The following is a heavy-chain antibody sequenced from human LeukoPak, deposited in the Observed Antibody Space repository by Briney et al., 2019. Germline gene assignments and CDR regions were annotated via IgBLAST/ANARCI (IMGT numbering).Heavy chain of an antibody. CDR1: GGSISSSNW. CDR2: IYHSGST. Sequence: SETLSLTCAVSGGSISSSNWWSWVRQPPGKGLGWIGEIYHSGSTNYNPSLNSRVTISVDKSKNQFSLKLSSVTAADAAVYYCARDPRVSDGGYAFDIWGQGTMVTVSS. D-gene: IGHD6-13*01. V-gene: IGHV4-4*02. CDR3: ARDPRVSDGGYAFDI. J-gene: IGHJ3*02.